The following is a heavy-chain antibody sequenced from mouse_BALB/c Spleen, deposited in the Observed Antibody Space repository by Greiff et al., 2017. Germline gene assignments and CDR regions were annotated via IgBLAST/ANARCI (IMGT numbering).Heavy chain of an antibody. Sequence: QVQLQQSGAELVKPGASVKLSCKASGYTFTSYWMHWVKQRPGQGLEWIGEINPSNGRTNYNEKFKSKATLTVDKSSSTAYMQLSSLTSEDSAVYYCARGDYYGSSYFDYWGQGTTLTVSS. V-gene: IGHV1S81*02. CDR3: ARGDYYGSSYFDY. CDR1: GYTFTSYW. CDR2: INPSNGRT. D-gene: IGHD1-1*01. J-gene: IGHJ2*01.